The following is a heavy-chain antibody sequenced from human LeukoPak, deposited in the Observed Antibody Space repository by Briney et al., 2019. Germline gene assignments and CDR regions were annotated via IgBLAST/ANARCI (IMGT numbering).Heavy chain of an antibody. CDR3: AAAGGYDAFDI. CDR2: SSGSGGST. D-gene: IGHD6-25*01. CDR1: GFTFSSYA. Sequence: GGSLRLSCAASGFTFSSYAMSWVRQAPGKGLEWVSASSGSGGSTYYADSVKGRFTLPRDNSKNTLYLQMNSLRAEDTAVYYWAAAGGYDAFDIWGQGTMVTVSS. V-gene: IGHV3-23*01. J-gene: IGHJ3*02.